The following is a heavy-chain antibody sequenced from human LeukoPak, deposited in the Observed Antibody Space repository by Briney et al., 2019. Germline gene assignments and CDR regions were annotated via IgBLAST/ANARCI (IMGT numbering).Heavy chain of an antibody. V-gene: IGHV1-2*02. CDR1: GYTFTGYY. J-gene: IGHJ4*02. CDR3: ARAWGYSYAPHFDY. CDR2: INPNSGGT. D-gene: IGHD5-18*01. Sequence: ASVKVSCKASGYTFTGYYMHWVRQAPGQGLEWMGWINPNSGGTNYAQKFQGRVTMTRDTSISTAYMELSRLRSDDTAVYYCARAWGYSYAPHFDYWGQGTLVTVSS.